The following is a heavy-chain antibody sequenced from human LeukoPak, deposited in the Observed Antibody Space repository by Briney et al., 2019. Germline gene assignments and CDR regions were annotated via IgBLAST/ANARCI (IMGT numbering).Heavy chain of an antibody. V-gene: IGHV3-7*01. Sequence: GGSLRLSCAPSASTSSSDWMGWVRQPPGKGLEWVANINQNGSEKYYVNSRTGRSTISRHNAKNSLWLKVDRLITEDTAVYYCARALSYGHRTHTAMAQPVGYWGQGTLVTVSS. CDR2: INQNGSEK. CDR3: ARALSYGHRTHTAMAQPVGY. D-gene: IGHD5-18*01. CDR1: ASTSSSDW. J-gene: IGHJ4*02.